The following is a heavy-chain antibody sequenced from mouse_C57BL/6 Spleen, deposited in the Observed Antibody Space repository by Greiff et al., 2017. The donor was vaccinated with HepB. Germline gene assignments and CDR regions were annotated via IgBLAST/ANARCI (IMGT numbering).Heavy chain of an antibody. CDR3: ANSNATFYYAMDY. CDR2: IWSGGST. V-gene: IGHV2-2*01. Sequence: VKLMESGPGLVQPSQSLSITCTVSGFSLTSYGVHWVRQSPGKGLEWLGVIWSGGSTDYNAAFISRLSISKDNSKSQVFFKMNSLQADDTAIYYCANSNATFYYAMDYWGQGTSVTVSS. CDR1: GFSLTSYG. J-gene: IGHJ4*01. D-gene: IGHD2-5*01.